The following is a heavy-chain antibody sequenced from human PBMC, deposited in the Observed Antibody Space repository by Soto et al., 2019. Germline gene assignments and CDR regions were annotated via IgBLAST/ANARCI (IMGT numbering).Heavy chain of an antibody. CDR2: IYYSGST. CDR1: GGSISSYY. CDR3: ARTPYYDILTGYYPIYYGMDV. Sequence: PPETLSLTCTVSGGSISSYYWSWIRQPPGKGLEWIGYIYYSGSTNYNPSLKSRVTISVDSSKNQFSLKLSSVTAADTAVYYCARTPYYDILTGYYPIYYGMDVWGQGTTVTVSS. J-gene: IGHJ6*02. D-gene: IGHD3-9*01. V-gene: IGHV4-59*01.